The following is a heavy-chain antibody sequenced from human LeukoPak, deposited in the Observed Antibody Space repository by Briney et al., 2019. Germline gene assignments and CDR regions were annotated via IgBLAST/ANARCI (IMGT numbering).Heavy chain of an antibody. D-gene: IGHD6-19*01. J-gene: IGHJ4*02. CDR2: INHSGST. CDR3: ARVYSSGWRGNDY. CDR1: GGSFSGYY. Sequence: SETLSLTCAVYGGSFSGYYWSWIRQPPGKGLEWIGEINHSGSTNYNPSLKSRVTISVDTSKNQFSLKLSTVTAADTAVYYCARVYSSGWRGNDYWGQGTLVTVSS. V-gene: IGHV4-34*01.